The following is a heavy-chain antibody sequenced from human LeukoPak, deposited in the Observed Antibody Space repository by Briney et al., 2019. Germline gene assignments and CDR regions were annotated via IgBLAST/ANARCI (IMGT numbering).Heavy chain of an antibody. CDR2: ISSSSSTI. D-gene: IGHD3-22*01. Sequence: GGSLRLSCAASGFTFSSYSMNWVRQAPGKGLEWVSYISSSSSTIYYADSVKGRFTISRDNSKNTLYLQMNSLRAEDTAVYYCARCDLEYYYDSSGYYSLDYWGQGTLVTVSS. CDR1: GFTFSSYS. CDR3: ARCDLEYYYDSSGYYSLDY. J-gene: IGHJ4*02. V-gene: IGHV3-48*01.